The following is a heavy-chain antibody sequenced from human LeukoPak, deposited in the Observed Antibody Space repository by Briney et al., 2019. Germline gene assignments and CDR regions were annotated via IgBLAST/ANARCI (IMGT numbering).Heavy chain of an antibody. CDR1: GGSFSGYY. CDR2: INHSGST. J-gene: IGHJ3*02. CDR3: AREKLGIRDAFDI. D-gene: IGHD7-27*01. V-gene: IGHV4-34*01. Sequence: SETLSLTCAVYGGSFSGYYWSWIRQPPGKGLEWIGEINHSGSTNYNPSLKSRVTISVDTSKNQFSLKLSSVTAADTAVYYCAREKLGIRDAFDIRGQGTMVTVSS.